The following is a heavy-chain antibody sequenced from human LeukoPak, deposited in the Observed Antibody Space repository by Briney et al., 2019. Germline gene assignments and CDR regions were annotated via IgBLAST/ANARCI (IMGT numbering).Heavy chain of an antibody. V-gene: IGHV3-23*01. CDR3: VGLDIVVVPAAMGGQNWFDP. CDR1: GFTFSSYA. D-gene: IGHD2-2*01. J-gene: IGHJ5*02. CDR2: ISGSGGST. Sequence: GGSLRLSCAASGFTFSSYAMSWVRQAPGKGLEWVSAISGSGGSTYYADSVKGRFTISRDNSKNTLYLQMNSLRAEDTAVYYCVGLDIVVVPAAMGGQNWFDPWGQGTLVTVSS.